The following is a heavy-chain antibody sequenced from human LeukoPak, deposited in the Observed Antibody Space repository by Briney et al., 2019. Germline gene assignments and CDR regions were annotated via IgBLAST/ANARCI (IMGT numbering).Heavy chain of an antibody. CDR3: ARATGATNEFDY. D-gene: IGHD1-26*01. CDR1: GFTFSGYA. CDR2: ISYDGSNR. J-gene: IGHJ4*02. Sequence: GGSLRLSCAASGFTFSGYALHWVRQAPGKGLEWVAVISYDGSNRYYPDSVKGRFTISRDNSKNTLYLQMNSLRAEDTAVYYCARATGATNEFDYWGQGTLVTVSS. V-gene: IGHV3-30*07.